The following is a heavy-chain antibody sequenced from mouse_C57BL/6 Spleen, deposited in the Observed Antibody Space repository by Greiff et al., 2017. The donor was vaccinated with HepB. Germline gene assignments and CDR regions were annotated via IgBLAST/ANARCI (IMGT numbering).Heavy chain of an antibody. J-gene: IGHJ3*01. CDR1: GFTFSSYA. Sequence: EVHLVESGGGLVKPGGSLKLSCAASGFTFSSYAMSWVRQTPEKRLEWVATISDGGSYTYYPDNVKGRFTISRDTAKNNLYLQMSQLKSEDTAMYDWARDYYGSSDGFAYWGQGTLVTVSA. CDR2: ISDGGSYT. D-gene: IGHD1-1*01. V-gene: IGHV5-4*01. CDR3: ARDYYGSSDGFAY.